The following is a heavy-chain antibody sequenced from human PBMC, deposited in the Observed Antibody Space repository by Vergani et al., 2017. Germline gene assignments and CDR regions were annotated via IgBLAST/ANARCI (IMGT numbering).Heavy chain of an antibody. CDR2: INAGNGNT. V-gene: IGHV1-3*01. J-gene: IGHJ5*02. Sequence: QVQLVESGGGVVQPGRSLRLSCAASGFTFSSYGMHWVRQAPGQRLEWMGWINAGNGNTKYSQKFQGRVTITRDTSASTAYMELSSLRSEDTAVYYCAREGVRGVNWFDPWGQGTLVTVSS. CDR3: AREGVRGVNWFDP. D-gene: IGHD3-10*01. CDR1: GFTFSSYG.